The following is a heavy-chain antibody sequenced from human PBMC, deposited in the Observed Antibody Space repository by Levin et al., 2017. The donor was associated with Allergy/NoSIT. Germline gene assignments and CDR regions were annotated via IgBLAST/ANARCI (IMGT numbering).Heavy chain of an antibody. CDR3: ARHLRGDSAYDGFDV. D-gene: IGHD5-12*01. V-gene: IGHV3-7*03. CDR1: GFTFRDYW. J-gene: IGHJ3*01. Sequence: GGSLRLSCAASGFTFRDYWMTWARQTPGRGLEWVASINEDGSQKNYLDSVKGRFTISRDNAKDSVDLQMDYLRDEDTALYYCARHLRGDSAYDGFDVRGHGTMVTFSS. CDR2: INEDGSQK.